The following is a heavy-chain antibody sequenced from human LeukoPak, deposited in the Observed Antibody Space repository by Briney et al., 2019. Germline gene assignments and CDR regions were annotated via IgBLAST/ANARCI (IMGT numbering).Heavy chain of an antibody. CDR1: GFTFSDYA. CDR2: IIGSGRST. J-gene: IGHJ4*02. D-gene: IGHD5-18*01. Sequence: GGSLRLSCTASGFTFSDYAMSWVRQAPGKGLEWVSGIIGSGRSTYYSDSVRGRCTISRDISKNTVYLEVNNLRAEDTAVYFCARHDSFIPYWGQGTLVSVSS. V-gene: IGHV3-23*01. CDR3: ARHDSFIPY.